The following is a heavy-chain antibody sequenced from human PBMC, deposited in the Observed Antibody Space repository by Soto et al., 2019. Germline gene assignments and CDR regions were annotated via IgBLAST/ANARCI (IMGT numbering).Heavy chain of an antibody. CDR3: VEHGITGTYNGAFNC. CDR2: IKYSGTT. J-gene: IGHJ3*01. D-gene: IGHD1-1*01. Sequence: PTETLSLTCTVSAGSISSSRCHWGWIRQPPGKGQEWIASIKYSGTTFYNPSLKSRITLSADTSKNQFARKLRSVYAAGPAVSSCVEHGITGTYNGAFNCWDRGKMVTVS. CDR1: AGSISSSRCH. V-gene: IGHV4-39*01.